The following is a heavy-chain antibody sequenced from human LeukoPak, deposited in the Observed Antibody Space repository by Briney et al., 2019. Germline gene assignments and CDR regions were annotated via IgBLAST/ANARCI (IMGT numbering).Heavy chain of an antibody. CDR3: ASLGATGYYYYYYHMDV. V-gene: IGHV1-69*13. CDR1: GGTFSSYA. D-gene: IGHD1-26*01. CDR2: IIPIFGTA. Sequence: SVKVSCKASGGTFSSYAISWVRQAPGQGLEWVGGIIPIFGTANYAQKFQGRVTITADESTSTAYMELSSLRSEDTAVYYCASLGATGYYYYYYHMDVWGKGTTVTVSS. J-gene: IGHJ6*03.